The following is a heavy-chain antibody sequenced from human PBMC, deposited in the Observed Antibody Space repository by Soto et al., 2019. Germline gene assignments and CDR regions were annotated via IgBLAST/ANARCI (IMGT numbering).Heavy chain of an antibody. CDR2: IYWDDDK. CDR3: AHRRQFDNFDY. CDR1: GFSLSTSGVG. Sequence: QITLKESGPTLVKPTQTLTLTCTFSGFSLSTSGVGVGWIRQPPGKALEWLALIYWDDDKRYSPSLKSRLTXTXATSKNQVVLTMTNMDPVDTATYYCAHRRQFDNFDYWGQGTLVTVSS. V-gene: IGHV2-5*02. D-gene: IGHD3-10*01. J-gene: IGHJ4*02.